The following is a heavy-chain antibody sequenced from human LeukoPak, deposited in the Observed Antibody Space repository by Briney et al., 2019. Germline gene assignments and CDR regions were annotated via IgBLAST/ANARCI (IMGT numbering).Heavy chain of an antibody. Sequence: ASVKLSCTASGYTFTSYGISWVRQAPGQGLEWMGWISAYNGNTNYAQKLQGRVTMTTDTSTSTAYMELRSLRSDDTAVYYCAGIVGATSWFDPWGQGTLVTVSS. CDR1: GYTFTSYG. CDR2: ISAYNGNT. V-gene: IGHV1-18*01. D-gene: IGHD1-26*01. CDR3: AGIVGATSWFDP. J-gene: IGHJ5*02.